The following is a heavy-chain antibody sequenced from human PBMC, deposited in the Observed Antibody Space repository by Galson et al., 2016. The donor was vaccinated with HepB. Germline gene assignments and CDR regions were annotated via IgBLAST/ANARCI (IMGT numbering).Heavy chain of an antibody. V-gene: IGHV3-48*01. D-gene: IGHD4-17*01. CDR1: GFTFSSFS. Sequence: SLRLSCAASGFTFSSFSMHWVRQAPGKGLDGISYISSSSTTIHYADSVKGLFTISRDNAKNSLFLEMTSLRAEDTAVYYCARAVNDYGDLWGQGTLVTVSS. CDR2: ISSSSTTI. CDR3: ARAVNDYGDL. J-gene: IGHJ5*02.